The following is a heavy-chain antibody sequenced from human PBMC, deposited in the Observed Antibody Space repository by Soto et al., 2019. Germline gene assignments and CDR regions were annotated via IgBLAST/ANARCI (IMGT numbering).Heavy chain of an antibody. CDR3: ARLSRPNYYDTSVFFKYSWVDA. CDR1: GGTFNSYD. D-gene: IGHD3-22*01. V-gene: IGHV1-69*01. J-gene: IGHJ5*02. CDR2: IIPIVETP. Sequence: QVQLVQSGAEVKKPGSSMKVSCKASGGTFNSYDINWVRQAPGQGLEWMGGIIPIVETPKYAQKFQGRVTITADESTNTVYMELSSLRSEDTAMYYCARLSRPNYYDTSVFFKYSWVDAWGQGTLVTVPS.